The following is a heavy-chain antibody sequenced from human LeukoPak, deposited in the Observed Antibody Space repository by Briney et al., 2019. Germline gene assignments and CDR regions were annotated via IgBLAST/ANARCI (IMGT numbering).Heavy chain of an antibody. CDR3: ARLGYCSGGSCYGGGYFDY. J-gene: IGHJ4*02. D-gene: IGHD2-15*01. CDR1: GFTFSRYW. Sequence: GGSLRLSCAASGFTFSRYWMSWVRQAPGKGLEWVANIKQDGSEKYYVDSVKGRFTISRDNAKNSLYLQMNSLRAEDTAVYYCARLGYCSGGSCYGGGYFDYWGQGTLVTVSS. V-gene: IGHV3-7*01. CDR2: IKQDGSEK.